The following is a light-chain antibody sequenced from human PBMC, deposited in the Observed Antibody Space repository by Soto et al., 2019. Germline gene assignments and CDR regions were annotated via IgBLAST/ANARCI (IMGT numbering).Light chain of an antibody. CDR1: QSVSSSY. V-gene: IGKV3-15*01. CDR3: QQFNNWPPGIT. Sequence: EIVFTQSPGTPSLSPGERATLSCRASQSVSSSYLAWYQQKPGQAPRLLIYGASTRATGVPARFSGGGSGTEFSLIISSLQSEDFAVYYCQQFNNWPPGITFGQGTRLEIK. CDR2: GAS. J-gene: IGKJ5*01.